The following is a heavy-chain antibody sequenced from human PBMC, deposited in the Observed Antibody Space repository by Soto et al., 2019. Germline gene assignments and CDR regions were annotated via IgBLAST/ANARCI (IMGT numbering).Heavy chain of an antibody. CDR2: INPNSGGT. J-gene: IGHJ5*02. V-gene: IGHV1-2*02. D-gene: IGHD2-2*01. CDR1: GYIFSDYD. Sequence: ASVKVSCKASGYIFSDYDMNWVRQAPGQGLEWMGWINPNSGGTKYAQKFQGRDTMTTDTSISTAYMELSRLTSDDTAVYYCARPYCGTNSCHNWFDPWGQGTLVTVSS. CDR3: ARPYCGTNSCHNWFDP.